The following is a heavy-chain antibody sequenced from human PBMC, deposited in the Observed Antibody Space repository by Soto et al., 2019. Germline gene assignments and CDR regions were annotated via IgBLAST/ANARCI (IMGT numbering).Heavy chain of an antibody. CDR1: GFTFSSYA. J-gene: IGHJ5*02. CDR2: ISYDGSNK. Sequence: QVQLVESGGGVVKPGRSLRLSCAASGFTFSSYAMHWVRQAPGKGLEWVPVISYDGSNKYYADSVKGRFTISRDNSKNTLYLQMNSLRAEDTAVYYCARESSSSRMVGWFDPWGQGTLVTVSS. V-gene: IGHV3-30-3*01. CDR3: ARESSSSRMVGWFDP. D-gene: IGHD6-13*01.